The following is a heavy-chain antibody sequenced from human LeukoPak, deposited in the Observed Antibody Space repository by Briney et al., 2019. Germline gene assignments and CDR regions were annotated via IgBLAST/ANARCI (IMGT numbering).Heavy chain of an antibody. CDR2: INSSGTT. CDR3: GRLNLPAVSGAFDY. Sequence: SETLSLTCTVSGGSISTYYWSSIRQPAGKGLEWIGRINSSGTTHYNPSLRSRVTLSINTSKNQFSLKLSSVTAADTAVYYCGRLNLPAVSGAFDYWGQGTLVS. D-gene: IGHD2-2*01. CDR1: GGSISTYY. V-gene: IGHV4-4*07. J-gene: IGHJ4*02.